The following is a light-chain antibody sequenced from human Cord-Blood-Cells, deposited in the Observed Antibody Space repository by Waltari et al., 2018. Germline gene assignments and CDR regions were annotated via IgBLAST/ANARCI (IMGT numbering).Light chain of an antibody. J-gene: IGLJ1*01. Sequence: QSALTQPASVSGSPGPSIPISCTGTRSDVGSYNLVSWYQQHPGKAPKLMIYEVSKRPSGVSNRFSGSKSGNTASLTISGLQAEDEADYYCCSYAGSSTYVFGTGTKVTVL. CDR2: EVS. CDR3: CSYAGSSTYV. CDR1: RSDVGSYNL. V-gene: IGLV2-23*02.